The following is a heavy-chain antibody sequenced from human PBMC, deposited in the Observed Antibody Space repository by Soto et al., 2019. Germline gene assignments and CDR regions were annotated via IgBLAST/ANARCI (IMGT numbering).Heavy chain of an antibody. CDR1: GYTLTELS. V-gene: IGHV1-24*01. D-gene: IGHD3-3*01. CDR2: FDPEDGET. CDR3: ATDSWSGYRHYYYYMDV. Sequence: ASVKVSCKVSGYTLTELSIHWVRQAPGKGLEWMGGFDPEDGETIYAQKFQGRVTMTEDTSTDTAYMELSSLRSEDTAVYYCATDSWSGYRHYYYYMDVWGKGTTVTVSS. J-gene: IGHJ6*03.